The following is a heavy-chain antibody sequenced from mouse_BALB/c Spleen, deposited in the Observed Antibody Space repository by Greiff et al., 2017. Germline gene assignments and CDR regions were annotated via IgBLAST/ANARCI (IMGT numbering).Heavy chain of an antibody. CDR2: IDPENGNT. D-gene: IGHD3-3*01. CDR3: ARGGADYAMDY. Sequence: VQLKESGAELVRPGALVKLSCKASGFNIKDYYMHWVKQRPEQGLEWIGWIDPENGNTIYDPKFQGKASITADTSSNTAYLQLSSLTSEDTAVYYCARGGADYAMDYWGQGTSVTVSS. V-gene: IGHV14-1*02. CDR1: GFNIKDYY. J-gene: IGHJ4*01.